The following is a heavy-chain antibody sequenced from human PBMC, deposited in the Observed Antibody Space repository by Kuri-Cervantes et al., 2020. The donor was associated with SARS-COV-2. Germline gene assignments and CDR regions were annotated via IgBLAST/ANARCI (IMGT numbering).Heavy chain of an antibody. CDR3: ARDGVPNYDFWSGYSNYYYYYGMDV. V-gene: IGHV3-30*03. D-gene: IGHD3-3*01. CDR2: ISYDGSNK. J-gene: IGHJ6*02. CDR1: GFTFSSYG. Sequence: GGSLRLSCAASGFTFSSYGMHWVRQAPGKGLEWVAVISYDGSNKYYADSVKGRFTISRDNSKNTLYLQMNSLRAEDTAVYYCARDGVPNYDFWSGYSNYYYYYGMDVWGQGTTVTVSS.